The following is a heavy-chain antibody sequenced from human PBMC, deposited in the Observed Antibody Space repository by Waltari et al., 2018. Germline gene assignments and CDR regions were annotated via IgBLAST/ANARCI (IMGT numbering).Heavy chain of an antibody. CDR1: GGSFSGYY. V-gene: IGHV4-34*01. Sequence: QVQLQQWGAGLLKPSETLSLTCAVYGGSFSGYYWSWIRQPPGKGLEWIWEINHTGSTNYHPSLKSRVTISVDTSKNQFSLKLSAVTAADTAVYYCARRLRAARTDFDYWGQGTLVTVSS. J-gene: IGHJ4*02. CDR3: ARRLRAARTDFDY. D-gene: IGHD6-6*01. CDR2: INHTGST.